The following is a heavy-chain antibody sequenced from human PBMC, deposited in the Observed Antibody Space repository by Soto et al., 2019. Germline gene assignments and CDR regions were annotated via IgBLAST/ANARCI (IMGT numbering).Heavy chain of an antibody. CDR2: ISYDGSRI. CDR1: GLTFSDYG. CDR3: ARDSDSTMTCEIIMDDFDY. J-gene: IGHJ4*02. V-gene: IGHV3-30*03. Sequence: GGSLRLSCAASGLTFSDYGMHWIRQAPGKGLEWVAVISYDGSRIYYSDSVKGRFTISRDNSKNTLYLQMNSLRTEDTAMYYFARDSDSTMTCEIIMDDFDYWGQGTLVTVSS. D-gene: IGHD4-17*01.